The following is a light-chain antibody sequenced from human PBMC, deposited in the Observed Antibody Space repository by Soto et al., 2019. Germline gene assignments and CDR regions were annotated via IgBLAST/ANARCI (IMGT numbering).Light chain of an antibody. CDR2: DVS. J-gene: IGLJ1*01. V-gene: IGLV2-14*01. CDR3: SSYTTSSTYV. CDR1: SSDVGSYNY. Sequence: QSALTHPATVSRSPGQSITIFCTGTSSDVGSYNYVSWYQQHPGKAPKVMIYDVSNRPSGVSYRFSGSKSGNTASLTISGLQAEDEADYYCSSYTTSSTYVFGTGTKVTVL.